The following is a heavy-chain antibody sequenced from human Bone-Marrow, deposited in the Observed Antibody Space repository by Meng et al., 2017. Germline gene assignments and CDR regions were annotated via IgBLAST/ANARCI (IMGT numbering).Heavy chain of an antibody. Sequence: QVLVQEAGPGLLNPSQTLSLTCTVSGGSISSGGYYWSWIRQHPGKGLEWIGYIYYSGSTYYNPSLKSRVTISVDTSKNQFSLKLSSVTAADTAVYYCARGPLSAAGTMGYFQHWGQGTLVTVSS. D-gene: IGHD6-13*01. CDR2: IYYSGST. CDR1: GGSISSGGYY. CDR3: ARGPLSAAGTMGYFQH. J-gene: IGHJ1*01. V-gene: IGHV4-31*03.